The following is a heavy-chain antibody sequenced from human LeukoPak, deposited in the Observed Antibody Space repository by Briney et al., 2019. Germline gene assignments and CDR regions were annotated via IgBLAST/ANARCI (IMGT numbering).Heavy chain of an antibody. CDR2: IKTKTDGETT. J-gene: IGHJ4*02. D-gene: IGHD2/OR15-2a*01. V-gene: IGHV3-15*01. CDR1: GFTFSNAW. CDR3: TSTLGH. Sequence: GGSLRLSCAASGFTFSNAWMTWVRQAPGKGLEWVGRIKTKTDGETTDHAAPVKARFTISRDDSKNTLFLQMNSLKTEDTAVYYCTSTLGHWGQGTLVTVSS.